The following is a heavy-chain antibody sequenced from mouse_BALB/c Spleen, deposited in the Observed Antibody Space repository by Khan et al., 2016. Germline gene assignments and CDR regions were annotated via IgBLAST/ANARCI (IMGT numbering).Heavy chain of an antibody. CDR2: INPDSRTI. Sequence: EVKLLESGGGLVQPGGSLKLSCAASGFDFSRYWMSWVRQAPGKGLEWIGEINPDSRTINYKPSLKDKFIISRDNAKNTLYLQMSKVRSEDTALYYCARAAYYAYLAYWGQGTLVSVSA. J-gene: IGHJ3*01. CDR1: GFDFSRYW. D-gene: IGHD1-1*01. V-gene: IGHV4-1*02. CDR3: ARAAYYAYLAY.